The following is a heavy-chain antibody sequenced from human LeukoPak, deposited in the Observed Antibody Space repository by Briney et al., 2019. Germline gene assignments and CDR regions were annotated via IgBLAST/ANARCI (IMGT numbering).Heavy chain of an antibody. J-gene: IGHJ3*02. CDR3: ARHRRDVLLWFGELGGAFDI. Sequence: SETLSLTCVVYGGSFSGYYWSWIRQPPGKGLEWMGEINHSGSTNYNPSLKSRVTISVDTSKNQFSLKLSSVTAADTAVYYCARHRRDVLLWFGELGGAFDIWGQGTMVTVSS. CDR2: INHSGST. D-gene: IGHD3-10*01. V-gene: IGHV4-34*01. CDR1: GGSFSGYY.